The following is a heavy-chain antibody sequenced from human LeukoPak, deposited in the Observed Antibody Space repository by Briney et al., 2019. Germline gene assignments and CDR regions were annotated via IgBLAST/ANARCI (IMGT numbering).Heavy chain of an antibody. D-gene: IGHD6-6*01. CDR2: MNPNSGNT. V-gene: IGHV1-8*01. Sequence: GASVKVSCKASGYTFTSYDINWVRQATGQGLEWMGWMNPNSGNTGYAQKFQGRVTMTRNTSISTAYMELRSLRSEDTAVYYCARALGSSSAGYWFDPWGQGTLVTVSS. CDR3: ARALGSSSAGYWFDP. J-gene: IGHJ5*02. CDR1: GYTFTSYD.